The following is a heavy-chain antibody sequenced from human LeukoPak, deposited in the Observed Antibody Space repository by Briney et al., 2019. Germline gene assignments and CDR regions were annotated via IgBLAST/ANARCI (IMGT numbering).Heavy chain of an antibody. CDR1: GFSFSNYA. CDR2: ISCSCTST. Sequence: GGSLRLSFAASGFSFSNYAMRWGRQAPGKGVEGVLAISCSCTSTFYADAVKGRFTISRDNSKHTLYLQMNSLKDEDTGLDYFGKDAGGLRLFGDSTPSCDQGGQGTLV. V-gene: IGHV3-23*01. D-gene: IGHD4-17*01. CDR3: GKDAGGLRLFGDSTPSCDQ. J-gene: IGHJ1*01.